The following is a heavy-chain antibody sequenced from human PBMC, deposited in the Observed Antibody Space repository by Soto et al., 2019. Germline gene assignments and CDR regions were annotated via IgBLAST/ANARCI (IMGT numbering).Heavy chain of an antibody. J-gene: IGHJ5*01. V-gene: IGHV6-1*01. CDR2: AYYRSKWYI. Sequence: QVQLQQSGPGLVKPSQSLSLTCAISGDSVSTNIAAWNWIRQSPSRGLEWLGRAYYRSKWYIDYAASVESRLTITTDTSKNQLSLQMNSVTPDDTAVYYCARDSLHTSGVVGHIDSWGQGTLVTVSS. CDR3: ARDSLHTSGVVGHIDS. D-gene: IGHD2-21*01. CDR1: GDSVSTNIAA.